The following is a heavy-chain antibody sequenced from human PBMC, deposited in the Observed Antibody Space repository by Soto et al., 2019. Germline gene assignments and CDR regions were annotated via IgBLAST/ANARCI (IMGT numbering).Heavy chain of an antibody. Sequence: QVQLVESGGGMVQPGTSLRLSCEASGFTFNSLSLHWVRQRPDKGLEWVAVISHDGRVTFYADFVKGRFTVSRDNSKNTIYLQVNSLRAEDTAVYYCAREPYGDSQYVDYWGQGTLVTVSS. CDR2: ISHDGRVT. D-gene: IGHD2-21*02. V-gene: IGHV3-30*04. CDR1: GFTFNSLS. CDR3: AREPYGDSQYVDY. J-gene: IGHJ4*02.